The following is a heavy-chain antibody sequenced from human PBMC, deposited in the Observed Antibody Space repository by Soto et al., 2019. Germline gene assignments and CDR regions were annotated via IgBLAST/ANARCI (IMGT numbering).Heavy chain of an antibody. D-gene: IGHD6-19*01. CDR3: ARDGSAWDFDY. Sequence: QVQLVQSGAEMKKPGASVKVSCKASGYTFTTYFIHWVRQAPGQGLEWMGIVRPSGGNTAYAQRFKGRLTMPRDTATSTVYMELSSLRSDDTAVYYCARDGSAWDFDYWGQGTLVTVSS. J-gene: IGHJ4*02. CDR2: VRPSGGNT. CDR1: GYTFTTYF. V-gene: IGHV1-46*01.